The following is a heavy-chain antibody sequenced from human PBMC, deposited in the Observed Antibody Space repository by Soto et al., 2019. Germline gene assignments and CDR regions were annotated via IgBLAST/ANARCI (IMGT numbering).Heavy chain of an antibody. Sequence: SETLSLTCTVSGGSISSYYWSWIRQPPGKGLEWIGYIYYSGSTNYNPSLKSRVTISVDTSKNQFSLKLSSVTAADTAVYYCARGWGGYSHGYANWFDPWGQGTLVTVSS. CDR2: IYYSGST. V-gene: IGHV4-59*01. CDR1: GGSISSYY. D-gene: IGHD5-18*01. J-gene: IGHJ5*02. CDR3: ARGWGGYSHGYANWFDP.